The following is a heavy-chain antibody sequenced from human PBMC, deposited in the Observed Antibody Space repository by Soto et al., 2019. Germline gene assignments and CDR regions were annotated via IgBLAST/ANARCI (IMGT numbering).Heavy chain of an antibody. J-gene: IGHJ4*02. CDR3: ARGPYRLLYRRRYLEY. D-gene: IGHD2-2*02. Sequence: TLSLTCSVYGGSFSSYYWSWIRQPPGNGLEWIGQINHRGSTNYNPSLKSRVTISVDTSKNQFSLKLSPVTSADTAVYYCARGPYRLLYRRRYLEYWPQGTLVRVSS. CDR2: INHRGST. CDR1: GGSFSSYY. V-gene: IGHV4-34*01.